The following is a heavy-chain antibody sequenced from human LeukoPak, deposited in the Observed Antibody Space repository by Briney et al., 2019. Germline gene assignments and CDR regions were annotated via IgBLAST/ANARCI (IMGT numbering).Heavy chain of an antibody. D-gene: IGHD6-19*01. V-gene: IGHV3-7*01. CDR3: RGSGHTYFDY. CDR2: IKQDGSEK. CDR1: GFTFSSYW. J-gene: IGHJ4*02. Sequence: GGSLRLSCAASGFTFSSYWMSWVRQALGKGLEWVANIKQDGSEKYYVDSVKGRFTISRDNAKNSLYLQMNSLRAEDTAVYCCRGSGHTYFDYWGQGTLVTVSS.